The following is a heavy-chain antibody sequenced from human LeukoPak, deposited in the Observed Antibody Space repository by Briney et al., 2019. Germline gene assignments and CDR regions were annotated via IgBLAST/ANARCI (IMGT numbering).Heavy chain of an antibody. V-gene: IGHV3-11*01. Sequence: GSLRLSCAASGFTFSDYYMSWIRQAPGKGLEWVSYISSSGSTIYYADSVKGRFTISRDNAKNSLYLQMNSLRAEDTAVYYCARRLKRYYGSGSYYNPLDYWGQGTLVTVSS. CDR2: ISSSGSTI. J-gene: IGHJ4*02. D-gene: IGHD3-10*01. CDR3: ARRLKRYYGSGSYYNPLDY. CDR1: GFTFSDYY.